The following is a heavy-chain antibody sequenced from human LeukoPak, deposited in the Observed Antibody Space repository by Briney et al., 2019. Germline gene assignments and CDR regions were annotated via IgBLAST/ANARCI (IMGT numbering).Heavy chain of an antibody. D-gene: IGHD3-22*01. V-gene: IGHV6-1*01. J-gene: IGHJ4*02. Sequence: SQTLSLTCAISGDSVSSNSAAWNWIRQSPPRGLQSLGRTYYRSKWYNDYAVSVKSRITINPDTSKNQFSMQLNSVTPEETAVYYCARDYYDSSGYYSVDYWGQGTLVTVSS. CDR1: GDSVSSNSAA. CDR2: TYYRSKWYN. CDR3: ARDYYDSSGYYSVDY.